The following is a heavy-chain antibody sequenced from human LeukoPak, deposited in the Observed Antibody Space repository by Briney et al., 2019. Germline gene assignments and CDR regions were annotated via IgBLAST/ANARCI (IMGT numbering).Heavy chain of an antibody. J-gene: IGHJ6*02. D-gene: IGHD4-17*01. CDR2: ISGGGGST. CDR3: ASTVIQDSFYYYGMDV. V-gene: IGHV3-23*01. CDR1: GFTFTSYS. Sequence: GGSLRLSCAASGFTFTSYSMNWVRQAPGKGLEWVSTISGGGGSTYYADSVKGRFTISRDNSKNTLYLQMNSLRAEDTAVYYCASTVIQDSFYYYGMDVWGQGTTVTVSS.